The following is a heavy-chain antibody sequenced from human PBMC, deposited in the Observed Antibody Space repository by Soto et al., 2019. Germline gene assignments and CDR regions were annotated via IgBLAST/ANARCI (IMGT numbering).Heavy chain of an antibody. D-gene: IGHD3-22*01. J-gene: IGHJ6*02. CDR2: MNPNSGNT. CDR1: GYPFTSYD. CDR3: ARGGGSSGYYYYYYGMDV. V-gene: IGHV1-8*01. Sequence: GGSVKVSFKSSGYPFTSYDINLVRQATGQGLEWMGWMNPNSGNTGYAQKFQGRVTMTRNTSISTAYMELSSLRSEDTAVYYCARGGGSSGYYYYYYGMDVWGQGTTVTVSS.